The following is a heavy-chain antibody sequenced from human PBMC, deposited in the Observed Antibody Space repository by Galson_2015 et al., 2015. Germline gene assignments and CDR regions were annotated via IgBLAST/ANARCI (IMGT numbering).Heavy chain of an antibody. CDR3: ASARGYSYGEGWYFDY. J-gene: IGHJ4*02. D-gene: IGHD5-18*01. V-gene: IGHV3-33*01. CDR1: GLTFRSYG. CDR2: IWYDGSNK. Sequence: SLRLSCAASGLTFRSYGMQWVRQAPGKGLEWVAIIWYDGSNKYYADSVKGRFTISRDNSKNTLYLQMNSLRAEDSAVYYCASARGYSYGEGWYFDYWGQGTLVTVSS.